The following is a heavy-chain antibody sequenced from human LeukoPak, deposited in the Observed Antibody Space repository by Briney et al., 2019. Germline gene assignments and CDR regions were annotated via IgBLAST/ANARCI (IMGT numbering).Heavy chain of an antibody. Sequence: PSHPLSLTCTLSGPSISSGGYFWAWLRQPPGKGLEWIASIYNSGTTYYNPSLKSRVTISVDTSKNQFSLKLSSVTAADTAVYYCARRNRGCIDYWGQGTLVTVSS. CDR1: GPSISSGGYF. CDR3: ARRNRGCIDY. V-gene: IGHV4-39*01. CDR2: IYNSGTT. D-gene: IGHD2-8*01. J-gene: IGHJ4*02.